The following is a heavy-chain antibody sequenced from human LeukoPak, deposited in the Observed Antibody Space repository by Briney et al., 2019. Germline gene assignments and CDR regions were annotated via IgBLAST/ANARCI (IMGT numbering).Heavy chain of an antibody. J-gene: IGHJ6*04. V-gene: IGHV3-21*01. Sequence: GGSLRLSCAASGFTFSSYSMNWVRQAPGKGLEWVSSISSSSGYIYYADSVKGRFTISRDNAKNSLYLQMNSLRAEDTAVYYCARAAYSGSSLDVWGKGTTVTISS. CDR3: ARAAYSGSSLDV. D-gene: IGHD1-26*01. CDR2: ISSSSGYI. CDR1: GFTFSSYS.